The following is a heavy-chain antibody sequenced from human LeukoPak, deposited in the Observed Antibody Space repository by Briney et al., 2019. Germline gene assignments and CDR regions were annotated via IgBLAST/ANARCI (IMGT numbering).Heavy chain of an antibody. CDR1: GFTFSSYW. J-gene: IGHJ4*02. CDR3: ARDTPLGELPGVSGY. D-gene: IGHD1-26*01. V-gene: IGHV3-7*01. CDR2: IKQDGSEK. Sequence: GGSLRLSCAASGFTFSSYWMSWVRQAPGKGLEWVANIKQDGSEKYYVDSVKGRFTISRDNAKNSLYLQMNSLRAEDTAVYYCARDTPLGELPGVSGYWGQGTLVTVSS.